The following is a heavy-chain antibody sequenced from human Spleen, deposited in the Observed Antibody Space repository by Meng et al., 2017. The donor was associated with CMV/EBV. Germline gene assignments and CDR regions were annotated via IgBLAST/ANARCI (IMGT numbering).Heavy chain of an antibody. D-gene: IGHD1-26*01. Sequence: GGSLRLSCKTSGYSFTDHYIHWVRQAPGQGLEWVGWVNPKTGATNYAQNFQGRVILTRDTSITTAYLEVNRLKSDDTALYYCARSGKKWELLWFDPWGQGTLVTVSS. CDR3: ARSGKKWELLWFDP. V-gene: IGHV1-2*02. CDR1: GYSFTDHY. CDR2: VNPKTGAT. J-gene: IGHJ5*02.